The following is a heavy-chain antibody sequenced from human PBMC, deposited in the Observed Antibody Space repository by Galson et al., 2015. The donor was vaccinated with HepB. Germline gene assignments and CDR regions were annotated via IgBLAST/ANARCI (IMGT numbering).Heavy chain of an antibody. CDR1: GFTFSDYY. J-gene: IGHJ6*02. CDR3: SRPLRLQGNYGMDV. CDR2: ISSSSSYT. Sequence: SLRLSCAASGFTFSDYYMRWIRQAPGKGLEWVSYISSSSSYTNYADSVKGRFTISRDNAKNSLYLQLNSLRAEDTAGYYCSRPLRLQGNYGMDVWGQGTTVTVSS. V-gene: IGHV3-11*06. D-gene: IGHD4-11*01.